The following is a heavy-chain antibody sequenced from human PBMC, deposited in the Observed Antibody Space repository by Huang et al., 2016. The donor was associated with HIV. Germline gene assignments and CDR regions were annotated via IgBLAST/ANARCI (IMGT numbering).Heavy chain of an antibody. J-gene: IGHJ4*02. V-gene: IGHV3-30-3*01. Sequence: GRSLRLSCAASGFTFSSYAMHWVRQAPGKGLEWVAVISYDGSNEYYADSVKCRFTISRDSSKNTLYLQMNSLRAEDTAVYYCAREAPYGSGSPFDYWGQGTLVTVSS. CDR2: ISYDGSNE. D-gene: IGHD3-10*01. CDR1: GFTFSSYA. CDR3: AREAPYGSGSPFDY.